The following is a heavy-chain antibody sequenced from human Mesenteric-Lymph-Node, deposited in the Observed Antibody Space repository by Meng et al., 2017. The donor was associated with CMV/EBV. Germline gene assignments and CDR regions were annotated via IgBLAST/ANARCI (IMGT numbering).Heavy chain of an antibody. Sequence: GESLKISCAASGFTFSSYEMNWVRQAPGKGLEWVSYISSSGSTIYYADSVKGRFTISRDNAKNSLYLQMNSLRAEDTAVYYCASMLEGYCSSTSCIDYWGQGTLGTVSS. D-gene: IGHD2-2*01. J-gene: IGHJ4*02. CDR3: ASMLEGYCSSTSCIDY. CDR1: GFTFSSYE. V-gene: IGHV3-48*03. CDR2: ISSSGSTI.